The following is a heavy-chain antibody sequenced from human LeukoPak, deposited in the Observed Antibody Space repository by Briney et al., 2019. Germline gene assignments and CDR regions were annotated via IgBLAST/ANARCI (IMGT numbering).Heavy chain of an antibody. CDR3: AKLDWLTTTHYGMDV. CDR1: GLTLSSYA. J-gene: IGHJ6*02. Sequence: GGSLRLSCAASGLTLSSYAMSWVRQAPGKGLEWVSAISGSGGSTYYADSVKGRFTISGDNSKNTLYLQMNSLRAEDTAVYYCAKLDWLTTTHYGMDVWGQGTTVTVSS. CDR2: ISGSGGST. D-gene: IGHD3-9*01. V-gene: IGHV3-23*01.